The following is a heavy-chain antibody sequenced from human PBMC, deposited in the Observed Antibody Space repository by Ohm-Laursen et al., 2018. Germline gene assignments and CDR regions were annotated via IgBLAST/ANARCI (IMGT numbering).Heavy chain of an antibody. Sequence: SLRLSCAASGLSVSVNYMSWVRQAPGNRLEWVSVIYSGGSTYYADSVKGRFTISRDNSKNTLYLQMNSLRAEDTAVYYCAREGAEVGTSVDGMDVWGQGTTVTVSS. CDR2: IYSGGST. D-gene: IGHD4-23*01. J-gene: IGHJ6*02. CDR3: AREGAEVGTSVDGMDV. CDR1: GLSVSVNY. V-gene: IGHV3-66*01.